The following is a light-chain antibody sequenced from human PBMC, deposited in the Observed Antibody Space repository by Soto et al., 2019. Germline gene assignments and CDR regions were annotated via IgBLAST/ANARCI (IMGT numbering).Light chain of an antibody. CDR2: KAS. V-gene: IGKV1-5*03. CDR3: QQYNSYPWT. Sequence: DIQMAQSPSTLSASVGDRVTITCRASQSISSWLAWYPQQPGKAPKLLIYKASSLESGVPSRFSCSGAGTECTRPISSLQPDDVATDYCQQYNSYPWTFGQGTKVDIK. J-gene: IGKJ1*01. CDR1: QSISSW.